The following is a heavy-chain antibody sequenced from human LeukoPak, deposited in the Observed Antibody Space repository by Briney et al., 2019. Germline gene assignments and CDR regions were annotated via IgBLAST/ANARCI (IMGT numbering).Heavy chain of an antibody. CDR2: IYPGDSDT. CDR3: ARLSCSSTSCYGGEIDY. Sequence: GESLKISCKGSGYSFTSYWIGWVRPMPGKGLEWMGIIYPGDSDTRYSPSFQGQVTISADKSISTAYLQWSSLKASDTAMYYCARLSCSSTSCYGGEIDYWGQGTLVTVSS. J-gene: IGHJ4*02. CDR1: GYSFTSYW. V-gene: IGHV5-51*01. D-gene: IGHD2-2*01.